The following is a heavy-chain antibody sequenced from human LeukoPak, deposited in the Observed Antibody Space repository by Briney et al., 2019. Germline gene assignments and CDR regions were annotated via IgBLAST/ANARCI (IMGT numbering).Heavy chain of an antibody. D-gene: IGHD6-6*01. CDR2: VYHGGSS. CDR1: GYSISSGFY. J-gene: IGHJ4*02. V-gene: IGHV4-38-2*02. Sequence: PSETLSLTCTVSGYSISSGFYWGWIRQPPGKGLEWIGNVYHGGSSYYNPSLKSRVTISVDTSKNQFSLNLYSVTAADTAVYYCARRVGSSDCFDYWGQGTLVTVSS. CDR3: ARRVGSSDCFDY.